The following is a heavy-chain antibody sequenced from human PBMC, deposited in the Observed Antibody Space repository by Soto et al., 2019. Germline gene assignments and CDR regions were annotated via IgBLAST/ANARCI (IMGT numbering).Heavy chain of an antibody. V-gene: IGHV4-34*01. CDR3: ARGQEGVVATH. J-gene: IGHJ4*02. D-gene: IGHD2-15*01. Sequence: QVQLQQWGAGLLKPSETLSLTCAVSGGSFTGYYWSWIRQPPGKGLEWIGENKDGGITNYSPSLRSRVTISADTSKKQVSLKVNSVIAADTAVYYCARGQEGVVATHWDQGALVTVSS. CDR1: GGSFTGYY. CDR2: NKDGGIT.